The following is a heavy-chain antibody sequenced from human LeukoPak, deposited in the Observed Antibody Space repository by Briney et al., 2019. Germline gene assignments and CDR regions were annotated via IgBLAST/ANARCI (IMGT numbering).Heavy chain of an antibody. D-gene: IGHD1-26*01. CDR3: ARVVDVGVPGFQH. J-gene: IGHJ1*01. V-gene: IGHV1-2*02. CDR2: INANSGDT. Sequence: ASVKVSCKTSGYTFTGYYLHWVRQAPRQGPEWMGWINANSGDTYYVQKFKGRITMTRYTSINTAYMELNRLISDDTAVYYCARVVDVGVPGFQHWGRGTLVTVSS. CDR1: GYTFTGYY.